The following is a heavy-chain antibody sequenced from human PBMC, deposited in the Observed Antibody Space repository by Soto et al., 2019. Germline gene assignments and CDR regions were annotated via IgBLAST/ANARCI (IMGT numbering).Heavy chain of an antibody. CDR1: GYTFTGYY. Sequence: ASVKVSCKASGYTFTGYYMHWVRQAPGQGLEWMGWINPNSGGTNYAQKFQGRVTMTRDTSISTAYMELSRLRSDDTAVYYCARETTVVTLFDYWGQGTLVTVSS. D-gene: IGHD4-17*01. V-gene: IGHV1-2*02. CDR2: INPNSGGT. J-gene: IGHJ4*02. CDR3: ARETTVVTLFDY.